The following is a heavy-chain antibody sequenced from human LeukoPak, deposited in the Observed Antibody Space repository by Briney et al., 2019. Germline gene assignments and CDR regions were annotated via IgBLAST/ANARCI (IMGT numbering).Heavy chain of an antibody. CDR1: GFNFSSYA. Sequence: GGSLRLSCAASGFNFSSYAMSWVRQAPGKGLEWVSAISGSGGSTYYAAAVKGRFTISRDNSKNTLYLQMNSLRAEDTAVYYCAKNHDQLLPEMDYWGQGTLVTISS. D-gene: IGHD2-2*01. CDR3: AKNHDQLLPEMDY. V-gene: IGHV3-23*01. J-gene: IGHJ4*02. CDR2: ISGSGGST.